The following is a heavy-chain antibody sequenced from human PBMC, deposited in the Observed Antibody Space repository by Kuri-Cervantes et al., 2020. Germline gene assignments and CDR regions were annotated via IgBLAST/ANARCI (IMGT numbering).Heavy chain of an antibody. CDR3: ARAEGYYYDSSGPGPDDY. V-gene: IGHV4-59*08. D-gene: IGHD3-22*01. CDR2: IYYSGST. J-gene: IGHJ4*02. CDR1: GGSISSYY. Sequence: SESLSLTCTVSGGSISSYYWSWIRQPPGKGLEWIGYIYYSGSTNYNPSLKSRVTIFVDTSKNQFSLKLSSVTAADTAVYYCARAEGYYYDSSGPGPDDYWGQGTPVTVSS.